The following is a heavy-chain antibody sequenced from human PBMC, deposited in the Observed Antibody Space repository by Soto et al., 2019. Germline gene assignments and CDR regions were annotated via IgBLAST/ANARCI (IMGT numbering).Heavy chain of an antibody. Sequence: GSSVKVCCKASGFTFFTSAVQWVRQARGQRLEWIGWIVVGSGNTNYAQKFQERVTITRDMSTNTAYMELSSLRSEDTAVYYCAADPYCGGDCYFDYCGQRTMVTGSS. CDR1: GFTFFTSA. D-gene: IGHD2-21*02. V-gene: IGHV1-58*01. CDR2: IVVGSGNT. CDR3: AADPYCGGDCYFDY. J-gene: IGHJ4*02.